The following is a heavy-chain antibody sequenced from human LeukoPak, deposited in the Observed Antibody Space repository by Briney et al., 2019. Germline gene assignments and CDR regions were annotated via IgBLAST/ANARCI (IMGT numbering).Heavy chain of an antibody. Sequence: GGSLRLSCAASGFTFSSYAMSWVRQAPGKGLEWGSSISSSSSYIYYADSVKGRFTISRDNAKNSLYLQMNSLRAEDTAVYYCARSEENYSNPLDYWGQGTLVTVSS. CDR1: GFTFSSYA. J-gene: IGHJ4*02. D-gene: IGHD4-11*01. CDR2: ISSSSSYI. CDR3: ARSEENYSNPLDY. V-gene: IGHV3-21*01.